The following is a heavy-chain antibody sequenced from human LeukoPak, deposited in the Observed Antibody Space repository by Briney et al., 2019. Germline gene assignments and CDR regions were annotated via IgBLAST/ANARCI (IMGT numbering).Heavy chain of an antibody. CDR2: VNPNGGST. Sequence: ASVKVSCKASGCTFISYYIHWVRHAQPPGSEWVGIVNPNGGSTIDAQQFQGRVTMTKDTSTSTVYMERSRLRSEDTAVYYCARAKVLLWFGDSWGEGTLVTVSS. CDR1: GCTFISYY. J-gene: IGHJ4*02. CDR3: ARAKVLLWFGDS. D-gene: IGHD3-10*01. V-gene: IGHV1-46*01.